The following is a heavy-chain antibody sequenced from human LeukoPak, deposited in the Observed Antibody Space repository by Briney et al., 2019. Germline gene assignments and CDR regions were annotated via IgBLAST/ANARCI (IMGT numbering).Heavy chain of an antibody. V-gene: IGHV1-69*13. CDR3: ARGQDRYYYDSSGHDY. CDR2: IIPIFGTA. Sequence: SVTVSCKASGGTFSSYAISWVRQAPGQGLEWMGGIIPIFGTANYAQKFQGRVTITADESTSTAYMELSSLRSEDTAVYYCARGQDRYYYDSSGHDYWGQGTLVTVSS. D-gene: IGHD3-22*01. J-gene: IGHJ4*02. CDR1: GGTFSSYA.